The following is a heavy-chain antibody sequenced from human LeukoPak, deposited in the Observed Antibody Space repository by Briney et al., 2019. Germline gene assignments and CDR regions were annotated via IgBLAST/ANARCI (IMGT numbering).Heavy chain of an antibody. CDR2: INHSGST. CDR1: GGSLSGYY. Sequence: PSETLSLTCAVYGGSLSGYYWSWIRQPPGKGLEWIGEINHSGSTNYNPSLKSRVTISVDTSKNQFSLKLSSVTAADTAVYYCARGLNWNYNYWGQGTLVTVSS. CDR3: ARGLNWNYNY. D-gene: IGHD1-7*01. V-gene: IGHV4-34*01. J-gene: IGHJ4*02.